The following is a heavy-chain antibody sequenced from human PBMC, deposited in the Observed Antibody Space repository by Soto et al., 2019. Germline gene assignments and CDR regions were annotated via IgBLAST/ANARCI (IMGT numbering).Heavy chain of an antibody. D-gene: IGHD6-13*01. J-gene: IGHJ5*02. Sequence: SETQSLTCTVSGGSISSGDYYWSWIRQPPGKGLEWIGYIYYSGSTYYNPSLKSRVTISVDTSKNQFSLKLSSVTAADTAVYYCARGRDIEAEYNWFDPWGQGTLVTVSS. V-gene: IGHV4-30-4*01. CDR2: IYYSGST. CDR3: ARGRDIEAEYNWFDP. CDR1: GGSISSGDYY.